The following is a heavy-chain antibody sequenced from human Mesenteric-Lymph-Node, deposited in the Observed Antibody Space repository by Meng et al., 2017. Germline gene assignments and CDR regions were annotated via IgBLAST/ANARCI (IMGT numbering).Heavy chain of an antibody. CDR1: GGSFSGYY. J-gene: IGHJ3*02. CDR2: INHSGST. V-gene: IGHV4-34*01. CDR3: ARGYSSSWYWGAFDI. Sequence: SETLSLTCAVYGGSFSGYYWSWIRQPPGKGLEWIGEINHSGSTNYNPSLKSRVTISVDTSKNQFSLKLSSVTAADTAVYYCARGYSSSWYWGAFDIWGQGTMVTVSS. D-gene: IGHD6-13*01.